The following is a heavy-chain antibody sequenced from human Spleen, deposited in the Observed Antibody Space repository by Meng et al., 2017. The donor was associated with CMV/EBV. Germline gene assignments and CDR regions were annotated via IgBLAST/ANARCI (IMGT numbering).Heavy chain of an antibody. J-gene: IGHJ6*02. CDR1: GGTFSSYT. CDR2: IIPILGIG. CDR3: ARGPRNHGMDV. V-gene: IGHV1-69*02. Sequence: SVKVSCKASGGTFSSYTITWMRQAPGQGLEWMGRIIPILGIGNCAQKFQGRVTITADTSTSTAYMELSSLTSEDTAVYYCARGPRNHGMDVWGQGTTVTVSS.